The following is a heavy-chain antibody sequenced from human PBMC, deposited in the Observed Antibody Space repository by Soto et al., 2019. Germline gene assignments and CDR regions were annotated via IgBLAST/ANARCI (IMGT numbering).Heavy chain of an antibody. J-gene: IGHJ4*02. CDR3: ARESEDLTSNFDY. CDR1: GFTFTRYS. CDR2: ISSTTNYI. V-gene: IGHV3-21*06. Sequence: PGGSLRLSCAASGFTFTRYSMNWVRQAPGKGLEWVSSISSTTNYIYYGDSMKGRFTVSRDNAKNSLYLEMNSLRAEDTAVYYCARESEDLTSNFDYWGQGTLVTVSS.